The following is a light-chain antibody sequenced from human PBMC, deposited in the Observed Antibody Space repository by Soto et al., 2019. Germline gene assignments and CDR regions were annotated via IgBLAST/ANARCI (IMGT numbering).Light chain of an antibody. CDR3: QQCRNWPLT. CDR1: QNVYNN. Sequence: EIVMTQSPATLSVSPGEGATLSCKASQNVYNNLAWYQQKPGQPPRLLIYDASTMPSGISARFSGSGYGTDFTLTISSLQSEDFAVYFCQQCRNWPLTFGGGTKVEIK. V-gene: IGKV3-15*01. J-gene: IGKJ4*01. CDR2: DAS.